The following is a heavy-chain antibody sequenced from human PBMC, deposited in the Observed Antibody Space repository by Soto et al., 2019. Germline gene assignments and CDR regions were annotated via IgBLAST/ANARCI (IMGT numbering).Heavy chain of an antibody. Sequence: SETLSLTCSVAGAAIATSGYYWGWIRQPPGKGLEWIGEINHSGSTNYNPSLKSRVTISVDTSKNQFSLKLSSVTAADTAVYYCAPPMIRGFDYWRKRTLVPVSS. J-gene: IGHJ4*02. V-gene: IGHV4-34*01. CDR3: APPMIRGFDY. CDR2: INHSGST. D-gene: IGHD3-22*01. CDR1: GAAIATSGYY.